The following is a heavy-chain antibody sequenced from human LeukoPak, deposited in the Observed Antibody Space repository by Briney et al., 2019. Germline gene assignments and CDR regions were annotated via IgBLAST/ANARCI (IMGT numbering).Heavy chain of an antibody. CDR1: GGSFRGYY. D-gene: IGHD6-19*01. CDR2: INHSGST. V-gene: IGHV4-34*01. CDR3: ARAYSSGWPNYYYYGMDV. Sequence: PSETLSLTCAVYGGSFRGYYWSWIRPPPGKGLEWIGEINHSGSTNYNPSLKSRVTISVDTSKNQFSLKLSSVTAADTAVYYCARAYSSGWPNYYYYGMDVWGQGTTVTVSS. J-gene: IGHJ6*02.